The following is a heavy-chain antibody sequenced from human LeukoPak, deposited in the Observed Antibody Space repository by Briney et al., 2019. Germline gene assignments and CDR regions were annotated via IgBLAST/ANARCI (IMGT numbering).Heavy chain of an antibody. CDR1: GFTFSSYG. V-gene: IGHV3-30*03. CDR3: ARPLEVVVPAAIRVYYYYYMDV. CDR2: ISYDGFNK. Sequence: GGSLRLSCAASGFTFSSYGMHWVRQAPGQGLEWVAVISYDGFNKYYGDSVKGRFTISRDNSKNTLYLQMNSLRAEDTAVYYCARPLEVVVPAAIRVYYYYYMDVWGKGTTVTVSS. J-gene: IGHJ6*03. D-gene: IGHD2-2*02.